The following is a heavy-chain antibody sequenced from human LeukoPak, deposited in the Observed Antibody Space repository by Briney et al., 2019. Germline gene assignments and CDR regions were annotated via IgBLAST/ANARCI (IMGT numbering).Heavy chain of an antibody. V-gene: IGHV1-2*02. CDR3: VREGNELLSKNFDY. Sequence: ASVKVSCKASGFTFSGHYIHWVRQAPGQGLEWMGYINPHSGGTSSPQKFQGRVTMTTDTSISAVYMELSSLTSDDTAMYYCVREGNELLSKNFDYWGQGSRVTVSS. CDR1: GFTFSGHY. J-gene: IGHJ4*02. CDR2: INPHSGGT. D-gene: IGHD2-21*02.